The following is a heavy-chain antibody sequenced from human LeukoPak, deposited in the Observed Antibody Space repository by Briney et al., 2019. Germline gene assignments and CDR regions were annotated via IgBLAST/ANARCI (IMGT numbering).Heavy chain of an antibody. D-gene: IGHD2-2*01. V-gene: IGHV4-31*03. CDR1: GDSVNSAGYY. CDR3: ARDRYCSSTICSNYDHYYGMDV. Sequence: SETLSLTCTVSGDSVNSAGYYWTWIRQHPGKGLEWIGYIYYSGSAYYNPSLKSRVSISVDTSQNQFSLKLSSATAADTAVYYCARDRYCSSTICSNYDHYYGMDVWGQGTTVTVSS. CDR2: IYYSGSA. J-gene: IGHJ6*02.